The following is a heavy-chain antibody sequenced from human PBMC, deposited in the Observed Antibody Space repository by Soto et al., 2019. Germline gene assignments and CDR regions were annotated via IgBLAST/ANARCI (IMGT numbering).Heavy chain of an antibody. V-gene: IGHV3-11*01. D-gene: IGHD3-16*02. Sequence: GGSQRLSSTASGFNFGSAAMNWIRQAPGKGLEWVSYISSSGSTIYYADSVKGRFTISRDNAKNSLYLQMNSLRAEDTAVYYCARTNTYYDYIWGSYRYDYFDYWGQGTLVTVSS. CDR2: ISSSGSTI. CDR1: GFNFGSAA. J-gene: IGHJ4*02. CDR3: ARTNTYYDYIWGSYRYDYFDY.